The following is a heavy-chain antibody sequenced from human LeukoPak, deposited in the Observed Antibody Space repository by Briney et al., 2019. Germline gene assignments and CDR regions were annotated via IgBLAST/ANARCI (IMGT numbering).Heavy chain of an antibody. D-gene: IGHD3-22*01. J-gene: IGHJ4*02. Sequence: GASVKVSCKASGYSFTDYYMHWVRQAPGQGLEWMGWISAYSGKTNYAQKLQGRVTMTTDTSTSTAYMELRSLRSDDTAVYYCARRLDYYDISGYHTLDSWGQGTLVTVSS. CDR1: GYSFTDYY. CDR3: ARRLDYYDISGYHTLDS. V-gene: IGHV1-18*04. CDR2: ISAYSGKT.